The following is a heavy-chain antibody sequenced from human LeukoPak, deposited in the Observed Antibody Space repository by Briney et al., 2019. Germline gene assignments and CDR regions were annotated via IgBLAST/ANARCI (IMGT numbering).Heavy chain of an antibody. Sequence: QTGGSLRLSCAASGFTFSSHGMNWVRQAPGKGLEWVALISYDGSDKYYADSVKGRFTISRDNSTNTLYLQMNSLRAEDTAVYYCAKDIVPDYFYYYMDVWGKGTTVTVSS. V-gene: IGHV3-30*18. CDR1: GFTFSSHG. CDR2: ISYDGSDK. J-gene: IGHJ6*03. D-gene: IGHD2-15*01. CDR3: AKDIVPDYFYYYMDV.